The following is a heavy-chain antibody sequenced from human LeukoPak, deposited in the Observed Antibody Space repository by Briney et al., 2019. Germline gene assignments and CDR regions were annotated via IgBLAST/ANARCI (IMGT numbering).Heavy chain of an antibody. V-gene: IGHV3-23*01. CDR2: ISGSGGSV. Sequence: GGSLRLSCAASGLAFSGYAMSWIRQAPGKGLEWVSGISGSGGSVYYADSVKGRFTISRDNSKNILYLQMKNLRVEHTAVYYCAKHIVAGISYYFEHWGQGIPVTVSS. D-gene: IGHD6-19*01. CDR1: GLAFSGYA. J-gene: IGHJ4*02. CDR3: AKHIVAGISYYFEH.